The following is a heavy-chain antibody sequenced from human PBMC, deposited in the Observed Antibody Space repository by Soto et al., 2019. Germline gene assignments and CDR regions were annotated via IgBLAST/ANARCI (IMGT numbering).Heavy chain of an antibody. Sequence: GGSLRLSCAASGFTFSSYSMNWVRQAPGKGLEWVSSISSSSSYIYYADSVKGRFTISRDNAKNSLYLQMNSLRAEDTAVYYCARDAGYCSGGSCYDDAFYIWGQGTMVTVSS. CDR3: ARDAGYCSGGSCYDDAFYI. J-gene: IGHJ3*02. CDR1: GFTFSSYS. CDR2: ISSSSSYI. V-gene: IGHV3-21*01. D-gene: IGHD2-15*01.